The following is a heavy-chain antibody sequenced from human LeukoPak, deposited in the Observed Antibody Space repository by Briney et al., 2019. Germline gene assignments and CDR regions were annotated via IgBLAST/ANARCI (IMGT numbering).Heavy chain of an antibody. Sequence: TPSETLSLTCTVSGGSISSSSYYWGWIRQPPGKGLEWIGSIYYSGSTYYNPSLKSRVTISVDTSKNQFSLKLSSVTAADTAVYHCARDAGCSSTSCHFDYWGQGTLVTVSS. D-gene: IGHD2-2*01. V-gene: IGHV4-39*07. J-gene: IGHJ4*02. CDR3: ARDAGCSSTSCHFDY. CDR1: GGSISSSSYY. CDR2: IYYSGST.